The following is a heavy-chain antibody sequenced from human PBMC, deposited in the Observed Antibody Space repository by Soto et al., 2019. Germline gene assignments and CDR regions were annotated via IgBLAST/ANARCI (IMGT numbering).Heavy chain of an antibody. V-gene: IGHV3-33*01. CDR2: IWYDGSNT. CDR1: GFTFSDYG. J-gene: IGHJ6*03. CDR3: AREITAAYYMDV. Sequence: GGSLRLSCAASGFTFSDYGMHWVRQAPGKGLEGVAIIWYDGSNTLYADSVKGRFTISRDNSKKMLYLQMNNLRADDTAVYYCAREITAAYYMDVWGKGTTVTVSS. D-gene: IGHD6-13*01.